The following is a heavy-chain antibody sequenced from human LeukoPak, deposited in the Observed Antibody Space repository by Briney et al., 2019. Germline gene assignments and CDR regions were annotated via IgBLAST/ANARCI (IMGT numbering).Heavy chain of an antibody. D-gene: IGHD6-13*01. V-gene: IGHV4-59*01. J-gene: IGHJ4*02. CDR2: ISYSGST. CDR1: GGSISSYY. Sequence: SETLSLTCTVSGGSISSYYWGWIRQPPGKGLEWIGYISYSGSTNYNPSLKSRVIISVDTSKNQFSLKLSSVTAADTAVYYCASDIAAGGRGYFDYWGQGTLVTVSS. CDR3: ASDIAAGGRGYFDY.